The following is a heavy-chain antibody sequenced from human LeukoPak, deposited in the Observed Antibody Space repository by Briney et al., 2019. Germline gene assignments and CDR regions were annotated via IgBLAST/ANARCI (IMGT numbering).Heavy chain of an antibody. V-gene: IGHV3-66*01. J-gene: IGHJ4*02. Sequence: GGSLRLSCAASGLTATNNYMSWVRQPPGKGLEWVSVIYSGGSTYYADSVKGRFTISRDNSKNTLYLQMNSLRAEDTAVYFCATGERMVRGDGVDYWGQGTLVTVSS. CDR2: IYSGGST. CDR1: GLTATNNY. D-gene: IGHD3-10*01. CDR3: ATGERMVRGDGVDY.